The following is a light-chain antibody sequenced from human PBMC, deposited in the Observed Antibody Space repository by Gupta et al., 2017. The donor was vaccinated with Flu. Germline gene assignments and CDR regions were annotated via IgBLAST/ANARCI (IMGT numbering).Light chain of an antibody. J-gene: IGKJ4*01. CDR1: QNVGTN. V-gene: IGKV3-15*01. Sequence: TVMTQSPATLSVSPGERATLSCRASQNVGTNVAWYQQKPGQAPRLLIYGAFNRATDIPARFSGSGSGTEFTLTISSLQSEDFVVYYCHQHNYWSLTFGGGTKVEIK. CDR3: HQHNYWSLT. CDR2: GAF.